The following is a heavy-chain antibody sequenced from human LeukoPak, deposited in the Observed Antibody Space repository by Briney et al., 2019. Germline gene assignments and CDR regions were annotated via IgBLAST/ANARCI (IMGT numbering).Heavy chain of an antibody. CDR1: GFTFSSYG. Sequence: GGSLRLSCAASGFTFSSYGMHWVRKAPGKGLEWVAVISYDGSNKYYADSVKGRFTISRDNSKNTLYLQMNSLRAEDTAVYYCAKDGSDDGDYGGNSGFWFDPWGQGTLVTVSS. CDR3: AKDGSDDGDYGGNSGFWFDP. J-gene: IGHJ5*02. V-gene: IGHV3-30*18. CDR2: ISYDGSNK. D-gene: IGHD4-23*01.